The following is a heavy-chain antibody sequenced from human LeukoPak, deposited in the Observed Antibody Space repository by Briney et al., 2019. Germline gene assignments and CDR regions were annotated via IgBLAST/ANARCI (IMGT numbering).Heavy chain of an antibody. V-gene: IGHV3-21*01. CDR3: ARVHPEDFDY. J-gene: IGHJ4*02. Sequence: ETLSLTCAVYGGSFSGYYWNWVRQAPGKGLEWVSSISSSSSYIYYADSVKGRFTISRDNAKNSLYLQMNSLRAEDTAVYYCARVHPEDFDYWGQGTLVTVSS. CDR2: ISSSSSYI. CDR1: GGSFSGYY.